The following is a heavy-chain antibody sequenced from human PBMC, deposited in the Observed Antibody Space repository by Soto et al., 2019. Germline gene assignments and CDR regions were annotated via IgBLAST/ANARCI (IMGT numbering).Heavy chain of an antibody. CDR2: ISGSGGST. D-gene: IGHD2-15*01. J-gene: IGHJ4*02. Sequence: PGGAPGLSCAAPGFSLSSHSIRWVPPAPGKGLEWVSAISGSGGSTYYADSVKGRFTISRDNSKNTLYLQMNSLRAEDTAVYYCAKYRDIVVVVAAFDYWGQGTLVTVSS. CDR1: GFSLSSHS. V-gene: IGHV3-23*01. CDR3: AKYRDIVVVVAAFDY.